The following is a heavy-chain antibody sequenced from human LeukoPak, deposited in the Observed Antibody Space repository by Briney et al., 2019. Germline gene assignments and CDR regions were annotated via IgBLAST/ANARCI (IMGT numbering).Heavy chain of an antibody. Sequence: ASVKVSCKVSGYTLTELSMHWVRQAPGKGLEWMGDFDPEDGETIYAQKFQGRVTMTEDTSTDTAYMELSSLRSEDTAVYYCATEGYYDSSGLRHYMDVWGKGTTVTVSS. V-gene: IGHV1-24*01. D-gene: IGHD3-22*01. CDR2: FDPEDGET. J-gene: IGHJ6*03. CDR3: ATEGYYDSSGLRHYMDV. CDR1: GYTLTELS.